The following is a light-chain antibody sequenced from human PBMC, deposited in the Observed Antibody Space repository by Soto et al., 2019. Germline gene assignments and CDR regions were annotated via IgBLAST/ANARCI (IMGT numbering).Light chain of an antibody. CDR1: QGIGND. J-gene: IGKJ4*01. CDR2: AAS. V-gene: IGKV1-6*02. CDR3: LQDIHFPLS. Sequence: AIQMTQSPSSLSSSVGDRVTITCRASQGIGNDLAWYQQKPGKAPKLLIYAASTLHSGVPSRFSGSGSGTDFTLTISNLQPGDLASYYCLQDIHFPLSFGGGTKVEIK.